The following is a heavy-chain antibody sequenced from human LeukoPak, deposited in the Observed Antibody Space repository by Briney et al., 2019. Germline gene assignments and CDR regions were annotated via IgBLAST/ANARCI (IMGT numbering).Heavy chain of an antibody. Sequence: GGSLRLSCAASGFTFTCCWMSWVRQTPGKGLEWVASIKQDGREKFYADSAKGRFTISRDNAKNSLYLQVNSLRAEDTAVYYCAREGSSWIDYWGQGTLVTVSS. CDR3: AREGSSWIDY. D-gene: IGHD6-13*01. CDR2: IKQDGREK. V-gene: IGHV3-7*01. CDR1: GFTFTCCW. J-gene: IGHJ4*02.